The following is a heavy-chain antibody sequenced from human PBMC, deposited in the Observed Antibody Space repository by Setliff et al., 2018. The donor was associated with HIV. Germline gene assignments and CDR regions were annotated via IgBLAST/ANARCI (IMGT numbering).Heavy chain of an antibody. D-gene: IGHD4-17*01. CDR2: IKTKPNDYAT. Sequence: LRLSCAASGFTFSSYAMSWVRQAPGKGLEWVGRIKTKPNDYATAHAASVKGRFTISRDDSQNTAYLQMNSLRTEDTAVYFCAVSPDGDCATTKCANWFDPWGQGTQVTVSS. CDR1: GFTFSSYA. CDR3: AVSPDGDCATTKCANWFDP. V-gene: IGHV3-73*01. J-gene: IGHJ5*02.